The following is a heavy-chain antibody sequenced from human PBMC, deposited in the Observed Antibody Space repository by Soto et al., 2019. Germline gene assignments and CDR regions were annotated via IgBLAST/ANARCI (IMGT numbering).Heavy chain of an antibody. J-gene: IGHJ4*02. CDR3: ARIRYSSSFLDY. CDR2: IDWDDDK. D-gene: IGHD6-6*01. V-gene: IGHV2-70*11. Sequence: SGPTLVNPTQTLTLTCTFSGFSLSTSGMCVSWIRQPPGKALEWLARIDWDDDKYYSTSLKTRLTISKDTSKNQVVLTMTNMDPVDTATYYCARIRYSSSFLDYWGQGTLVTVSS. CDR1: GFSLSTSGMC.